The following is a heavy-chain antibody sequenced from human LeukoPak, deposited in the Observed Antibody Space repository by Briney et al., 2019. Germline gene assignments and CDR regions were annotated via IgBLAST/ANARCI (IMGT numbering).Heavy chain of an antibody. V-gene: IGHV4-38-2*02. CDR2: IYPSVTT. CDR3: ARAYSSSWYFNWFDP. CDR1: GYSISSGYY. Sequence: SETLSLTCTVSGYSISSGYYWGWIRQPPGKGLEWIGNIYPSVTTYYNPSLKTPDTISLDTSTNQFSLKLSSVTAADTGVYFCARAYSSSWYFNWFDPWGQGTLVTVSS. D-gene: IGHD6-13*01. J-gene: IGHJ5*02.